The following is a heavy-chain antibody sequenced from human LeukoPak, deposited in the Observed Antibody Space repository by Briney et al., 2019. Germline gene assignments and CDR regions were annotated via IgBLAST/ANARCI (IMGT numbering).Heavy chain of an antibody. Sequence: GGSLRLSCEASGFXFSDAWISWVRQAPGKGLEWVGGIKSKTDGGTTDYAAPVKGRFTISRDDSENTLYLQMNSLKTEDTAVYYCTTEYSRSWFGYWGQGALVTVSS. CDR2: IKSKTDGGTT. CDR3: TTEYSRSWFGY. V-gene: IGHV3-15*01. D-gene: IGHD6-13*01. J-gene: IGHJ5*01. CDR1: GFXFSDAW.